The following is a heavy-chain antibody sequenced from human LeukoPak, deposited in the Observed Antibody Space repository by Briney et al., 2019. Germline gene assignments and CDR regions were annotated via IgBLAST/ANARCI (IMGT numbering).Heavy chain of an antibody. J-gene: IGHJ6*02. Sequence: GAPVKASDRPAEYTFTVYYMPGVAQAPGQGLEWMGWINPNIVNTNYAQNFQGRVTMTRDTSISTAYMELSRLRSDDTAVYYCARDKSSSYPYCYYHGMDDSGQRTTVTVSS. CDR1: EYTFTVYY. CDR3: ARDKSSSYPYCYYHGMDD. V-gene: IGHV1-2*02. D-gene: IGHD6-13*01. CDR2: INPNIVNT.